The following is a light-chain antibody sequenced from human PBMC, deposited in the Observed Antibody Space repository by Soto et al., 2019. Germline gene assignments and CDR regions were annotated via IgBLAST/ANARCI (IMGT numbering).Light chain of an antibody. CDR1: QSVSSSY. CDR2: GAS. Sequence: EIVLTQSPGTLSLSPGERATLSCRSSQSVSSSYLAWYQQKPGQAPRLLIYGASSSTTGIPDRFNDSGSGTDFTLTISRLEADDFAVYYGQQYGSSTPMYTFVQGTKLEIK. CDR3: QQYGSSTPMYT. J-gene: IGKJ2*01. V-gene: IGKV3-20*01.